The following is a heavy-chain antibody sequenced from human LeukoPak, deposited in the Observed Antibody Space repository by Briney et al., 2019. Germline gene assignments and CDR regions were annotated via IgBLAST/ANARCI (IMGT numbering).Heavy chain of an antibody. Sequence: SETLSLTCTVSGASISGYYWSCIRQPAGKGLEWIGRIYSSGSTNYNPSLKSRVTMSVDTSKNQFSLKLSSVTAADTAVYYCTRGSIAYYYMDVWGKGTTVTISS. D-gene: IGHD3-22*01. J-gene: IGHJ6*03. CDR1: GASISGYY. V-gene: IGHV4-4*07. CDR3: TRGSIAYYYMDV. CDR2: IYSSGST.